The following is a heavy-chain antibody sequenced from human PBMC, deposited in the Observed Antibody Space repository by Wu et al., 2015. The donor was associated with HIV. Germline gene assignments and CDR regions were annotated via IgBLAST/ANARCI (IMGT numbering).Heavy chain of an antibody. V-gene: IGHV4-34*02. Sequence: QVQLQQWGAGLLKPSETLSLTCAVYGGSFSGSYCNWIRQPPGKGLEWIGEINHSGSTIYNPSLKSRVTLSVDTSKNEFSPKLSSVTAADTSVYYCARGRGLAVAGTRGHFDYWGQGTLVTVSS. CDR1: GGSFSGSY. CDR3: ARGRGLAVAGTRGHFDY. J-gene: IGHJ4*02. CDR2: INHSGST. D-gene: IGHD6-19*01.